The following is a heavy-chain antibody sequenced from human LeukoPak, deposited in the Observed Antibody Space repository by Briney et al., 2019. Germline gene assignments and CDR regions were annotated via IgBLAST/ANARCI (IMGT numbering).Heavy chain of an antibody. D-gene: IGHD3-9*01. V-gene: IGHV4-31*03. CDR2: TYYSGST. CDR1: GGSISSGGYY. CDR3: ARMLRYFDWSGSY. J-gene: IGHJ4*02. Sequence: SQTLSLTCTVSGGSISSGGYYWSWIRQHPGKGLEWIGYTYYSGSTYYNPSLKSRVTISVDTSKNQFSLKLSSVTAADTAVYYCARMLRYFDWSGSYWGQGTLVTVSS.